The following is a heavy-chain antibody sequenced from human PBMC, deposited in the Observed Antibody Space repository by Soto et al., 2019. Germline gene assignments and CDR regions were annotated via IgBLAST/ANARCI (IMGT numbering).Heavy chain of an antibody. CDR2: VYWTGST. D-gene: IGHD2-8*01. V-gene: IGHV4-39*01. Sequence: PLGNLSLTCSISGNYITTSVHHWGWIRQPLGEGLEWSGNVYWTGSTSSHPSLTSRVFISVDTSKNEFPVRLTSVTAADTAVYYCARSHYTYGLLIDYWGPGTLVT. J-gene: IGHJ4*02. CDR3: ARSHYTYGLLIDY. CDR1: GNYITTSVHH.